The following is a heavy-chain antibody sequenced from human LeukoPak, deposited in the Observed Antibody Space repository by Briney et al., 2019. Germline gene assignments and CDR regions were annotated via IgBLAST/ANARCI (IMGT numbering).Heavy chain of an antibody. CDR2: IRSKANSYAT. CDR1: GFTFSGSA. V-gene: IGHV3-73*01. CDR3: TYGDYDDYFDY. J-gene: IGHJ4*02. D-gene: IGHD4-17*01. Sequence: GGSLRLSCAASGFTFSGSAMHWVRQASGKGLEWVGRIRSKANSYATAYAASVKGRFTISRDDSKNTAYLQMNSLKTEDTAVYYCTYGDYDDYFDYWGQGTLVTVSS.